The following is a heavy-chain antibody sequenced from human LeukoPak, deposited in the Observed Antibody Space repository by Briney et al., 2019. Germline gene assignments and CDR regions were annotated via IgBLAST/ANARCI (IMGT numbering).Heavy chain of an antibody. CDR3: ARDRPYYGSGRTFYFDF. D-gene: IGHD3-10*01. Sequence: ASVKVSCKASGYTFISYSINWLRQSPGQGLEWMGWISGYNGNTKYAQKLQGRVTMTTDTSTSTAYMELRSLRSDDTAVYYCARDRPYYGSGRTFYFDFWGQGTLVTVSS. V-gene: IGHV1-18*04. CDR2: ISGYNGNT. CDR1: GYTFISYS. J-gene: IGHJ4*02.